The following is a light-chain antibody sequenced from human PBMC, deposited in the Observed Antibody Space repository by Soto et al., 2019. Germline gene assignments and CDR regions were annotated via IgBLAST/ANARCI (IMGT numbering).Light chain of an antibody. J-gene: IGLJ1*01. CDR1: SSDVGGYNY. Sequence: QSALTQPPSASGSPGQSVTISCTGTSSDVGGYNYVSWYQQHPGKVPKLIVYEVNKRPSGVPDRFSGSKSGNTASLTVSGLQAEDEADYYCTSYAGGTNVFGTGTKLTVL. CDR2: EVN. CDR3: TSYAGGTNV. V-gene: IGLV2-8*01.